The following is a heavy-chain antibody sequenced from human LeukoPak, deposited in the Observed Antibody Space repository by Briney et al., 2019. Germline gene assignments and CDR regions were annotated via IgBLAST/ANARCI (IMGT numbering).Heavy chain of an antibody. Sequence: QPGGSLRLSCAASGFTFSSYAMSWARQAPGKGLEWVSAISGSGGSTYYADSVKGRFTISRDNSKNTLYLQMNSLRAEDTAVYYCAKPYSSGWYGAGDYFDYWGQGTLVTVSS. CDR3: AKPYSSGWYGAGDYFDY. J-gene: IGHJ4*02. V-gene: IGHV3-23*01. D-gene: IGHD6-19*01. CDR2: ISGSGGST. CDR1: GFTFSSYA.